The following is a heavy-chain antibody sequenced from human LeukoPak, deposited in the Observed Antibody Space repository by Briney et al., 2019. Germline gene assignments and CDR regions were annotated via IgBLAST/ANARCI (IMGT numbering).Heavy chain of an antibody. V-gene: IGHV3-53*01. CDR1: GFTVSSNY. D-gene: IGHD3-9*01. J-gene: IGHJ4*02. CDR3: ARATLYYDILTGSAFDY. CDR2: IYSGGST. Sequence: PGGSLRLSCAASGFTVSSNYMSWVRQAPGKGLEWVSVIYSGGSTYYADSVKGRFTISRDNSENTLYLQMNSLRAEDTAVYYCARATLYYDILTGSAFDYWGQGTPVTVSS.